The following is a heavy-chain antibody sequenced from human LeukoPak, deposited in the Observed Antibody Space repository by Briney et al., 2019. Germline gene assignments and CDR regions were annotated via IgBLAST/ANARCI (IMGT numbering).Heavy chain of an antibody. V-gene: IGHV4-39*01. Sequence: PSETLSLTCTVSGGSVSGSSYYWGWIRQPPGKGLEWIGCFYRDGSTYYNPSLKSRVTISVDTSKNQFSLKMSSVTAADTAVYYCTRRAYCSGGTCYSDYCGQGTLVTVSS. D-gene: IGHD2-15*01. J-gene: IGHJ4*02. CDR2: FYRDGST. CDR3: TRRAYCSGGTCYSDY. CDR1: GGSVSGSSYY.